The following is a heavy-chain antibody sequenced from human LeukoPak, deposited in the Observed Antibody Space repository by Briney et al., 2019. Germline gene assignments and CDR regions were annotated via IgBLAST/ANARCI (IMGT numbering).Heavy chain of an antibody. CDR3: ARPYCSSTSCYSPHAFDI. V-gene: IGHV4-30-4*01. D-gene: IGHD2-2*01. CDR2: IYYSGST. CDR1: GGSISSGDYY. J-gene: IGHJ3*02. Sequence: SQTLSLTCTVSGGSISSGDYYWSWIRQPPGKGLEWIGYIYYSGSTYYNPSLKSRVTILVDTSKNQFSLKLSSVTAADTAVYYCARPYCSSTSCYSPHAFDIWGQGTMVTVSS.